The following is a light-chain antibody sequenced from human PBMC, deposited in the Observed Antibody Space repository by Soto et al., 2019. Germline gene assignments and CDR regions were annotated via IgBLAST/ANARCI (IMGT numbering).Light chain of an antibody. V-gene: IGKV1-39*01. CDR2: AAS. Sequence: DLQMTQSPSSLSASVGDRVTITCRASQSISSYLNWYQQKPGKAPKLLIYAASSLQSGVPSRFSGSGSGTDFTLTISSLQPEDFATYYCLQHNSYPLTFGPGTKVDIK. CDR1: QSISSY. J-gene: IGKJ3*01. CDR3: LQHNSYPLT.